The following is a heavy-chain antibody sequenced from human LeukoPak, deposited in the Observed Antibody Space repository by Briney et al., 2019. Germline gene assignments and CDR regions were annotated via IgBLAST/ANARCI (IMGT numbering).Heavy chain of an antibody. V-gene: IGHV3-30-3*01. J-gene: IGHJ4*02. Sequence: GRSLRLSCAASGFTFSSYAMHWVRQAPGKGLEWVAVISYDGSNKYYADSVKGRFTISRDNSKNTLYLQMNSLRAEDTAVYYCASNGIVGATTLDYWGQGTLVTVSS. CDR1: GFTFSSYA. D-gene: IGHD1-26*01. CDR2: ISYDGSNK. CDR3: ASNGIVGATTLDY.